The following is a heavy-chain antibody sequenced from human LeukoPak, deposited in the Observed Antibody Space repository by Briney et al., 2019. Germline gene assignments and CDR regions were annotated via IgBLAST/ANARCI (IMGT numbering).Heavy chain of an antibody. V-gene: IGHV4-59*08. Sequence: PSETLSLTCTVSGGSISSYYWSWIRQPPGKGLEWIGYIYYGGSTNYNPSLKSRVTISVDTSKNQFSLKLSSVTASDTAVYYCARRFAPSRNDAFDIWGQGTMVTVSS. CDR1: GGSISSYY. CDR2: IYYGGST. D-gene: IGHD3-10*01. J-gene: IGHJ3*02. CDR3: ARRFAPSRNDAFDI.